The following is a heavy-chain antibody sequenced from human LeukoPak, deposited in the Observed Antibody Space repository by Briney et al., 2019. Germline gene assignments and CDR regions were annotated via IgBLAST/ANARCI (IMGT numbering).Heavy chain of an antibody. CDR2: ISAYNGNT. D-gene: IGHD3-10*01. V-gene: IGHV1-18*01. CDR1: GYTFTSYG. J-gene: IGHJ4*02. CDR3: ARDLRRGYCYGSGSYGD. Sequence: ASVKVSCKASGYTFTSYGISWVRQAPGQGLEWMGWISAYNGNTNYAQKLQGRVTMTTDTSTSTAYMELRSLRSDDTAVYHCARDLRRGYCYGSGSYGDWGQGTLVTVSS.